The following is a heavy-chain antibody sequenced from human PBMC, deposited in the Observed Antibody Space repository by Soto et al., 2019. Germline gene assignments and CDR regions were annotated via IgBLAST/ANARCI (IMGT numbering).Heavy chain of an antibody. CDR2: ISGPSTSI. J-gene: IGHJ4*02. V-gene: IGHV3-48*01. CDR1: GFTFSSYA. D-gene: IGHD2-15*01. Sequence: GGSLRLSCAASGFTFSSYALNWFRQTPGKGLEWISYISGPSTSIYYADSVKGRFTISRDNARNSLHLQMDSLRADDTAVYYCARHYCSDGNFYHFDFWGQGALVTVSS. CDR3: ARHYCSDGNFYHFDF.